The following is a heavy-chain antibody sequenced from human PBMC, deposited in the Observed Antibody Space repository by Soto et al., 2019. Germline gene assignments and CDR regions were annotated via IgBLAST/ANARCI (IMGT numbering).Heavy chain of an antibody. CDR2: ISYDGGNK. D-gene: IGHD3-3*01. CDR1: GFTFSSND. Sequence: QVQVVESGGGVVQPGRSLRLSCAASGFTFSSNDMHWVRQAPGKGLEWVAVISYDGGNKYYADSVKGRFTISRDNSKNTLYLQMNSLRAEDTDVYYCAKDRALGLLEWPYGMDVRGQGTTVTVSS. CDR3: AKDRALGLLEWPYGMDV. V-gene: IGHV3-30*18. J-gene: IGHJ6*02.